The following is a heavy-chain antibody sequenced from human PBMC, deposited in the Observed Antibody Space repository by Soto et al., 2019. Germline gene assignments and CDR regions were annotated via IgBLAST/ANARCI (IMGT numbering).Heavy chain of an antibody. CDR1: GFTFSSYW. V-gene: IGHV3-74*01. D-gene: IGHD1-26*01. CDR2: INSDGSST. Sequence: GGSLRLSCAASGFTFSSYWMHWVRQAPGKGLVWVSRINSDGSSTSYADSVRGRFTISRDNSKNTLYLQMNSLRAEDTALYYCAKRPNSGGYSNWGQGTLVTVSS. CDR3: AKRPNSGGYSN. J-gene: IGHJ4*02.